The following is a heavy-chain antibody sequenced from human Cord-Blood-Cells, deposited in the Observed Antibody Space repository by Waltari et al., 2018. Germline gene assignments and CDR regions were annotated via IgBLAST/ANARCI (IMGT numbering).Heavy chain of an antibody. V-gene: IGHV3-23*01. CDR3: AKDRRSYYYFDY. Sequence: EVQLLESGGGLVQPGGSLRLSCAASGFAFSSYAMSWVRQAPGKGLEGGSAISGSGGMTYYADSPKGLFTIARDNSKNTLYLQINSLRAEDTSVYYCAKDRRSYYYFDYWGQGTLVTVSS. CDR2: ISGSGGMT. CDR1: GFAFSSYA. J-gene: IGHJ4*02. D-gene: IGHD1-26*01.